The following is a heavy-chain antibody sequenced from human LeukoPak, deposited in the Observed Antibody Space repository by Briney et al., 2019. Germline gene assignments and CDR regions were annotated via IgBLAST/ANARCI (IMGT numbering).Heavy chain of an antibody. CDR1: GGSFSGYY. D-gene: IGHD3-16*01. V-gene: IGHV4-34*01. Sequence: SETLSLTCVVYGGSFSGYYWSWIRQPPGKGLEWMGEINHSGGTKYNPSLKSRVTISVDTSKNQFSLKLSSVTAADTAMYYCARVKDPGGYYYYYYMDVWGKGTTVTVSS. J-gene: IGHJ6*03. CDR3: ARVKDPGGYYYYYYMDV. CDR2: INHSGGT.